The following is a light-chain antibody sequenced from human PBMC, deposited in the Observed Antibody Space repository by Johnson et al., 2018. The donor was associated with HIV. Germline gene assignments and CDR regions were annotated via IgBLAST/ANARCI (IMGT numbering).Light chain of an antibody. J-gene: IGLJ1*01. CDR3: GAWASSLSAGLYV. CDR2: DND. CDR1: SSNIGNNY. V-gene: IGLV1-51*01. Sequence: QSVLTRPPSVSAAPGQKVTISCSGSSSNIGNNYVSWYQQLPGTGPKLLIYDNDKRPSGIPDRFSGSKSGTSATLGITGLQTGDEAAHYCGAWASSLSAGLYVFGSGTEVTVL.